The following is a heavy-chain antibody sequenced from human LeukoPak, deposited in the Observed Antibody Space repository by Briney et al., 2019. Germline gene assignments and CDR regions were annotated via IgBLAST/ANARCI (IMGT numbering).Heavy chain of an antibody. V-gene: IGHV3-64D*09. Sequence: GGSPRLSCSASGFTFCNYAMYWVSQAPGERLELVSGISTKGGNTYYADSVKDRFIISRDNPKNTLYLQMSSLRAEDTAVYYCVKGRGDDYCYAMDVWGQGTTGTASS. D-gene: IGHD3-10*01. CDR1: GFTFCNYA. J-gene: IGHJ6*02. CDR2: ISTKGGNT. CDR3: VKGRGDDYCYAMDV.